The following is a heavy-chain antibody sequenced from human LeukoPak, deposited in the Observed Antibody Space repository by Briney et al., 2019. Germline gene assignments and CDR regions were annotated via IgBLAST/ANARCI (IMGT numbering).Heavy chain of an antibody. CDR1: GFTFNSYA. V-gene: IGHV3-30*04. J-gene: IGHJ3*02. Sequence: GRSLRLSCAASGFTFNSYAMHWVRQAPGKGLEWVAVISYGGSNKYYTDSVKGRFTISRDNSKNTLYLQMNSLRAEDTAVYYCARDSAYSGYDHAFDIWGQGTMVTVSS. CDR2: ISYGGSNK. D-gene: IGHD5-12*01. CDR3: ARDSAYSGYDHAFDI.